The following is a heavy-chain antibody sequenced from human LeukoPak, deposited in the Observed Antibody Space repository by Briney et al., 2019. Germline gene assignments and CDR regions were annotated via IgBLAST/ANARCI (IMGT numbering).Heavy chain of an antibody. CDR2: IYHSGST. J-gene: IGHJ4*02. Sequence: SETLSLTCAVSGGSISSSNWWSWVRQPPGKGLEWFGEIYHSGSTNYNPSLKSRVTISVDKSKNPLSLKPSSVPAAHTAVYYCATFGGAVDYCGQGTPVTAPS. D-gene: IGHD3-16*01. V-gene: IGHV4-4*02. CDR3: ATFGGAVDY. CDR1: GGSISSSNW.